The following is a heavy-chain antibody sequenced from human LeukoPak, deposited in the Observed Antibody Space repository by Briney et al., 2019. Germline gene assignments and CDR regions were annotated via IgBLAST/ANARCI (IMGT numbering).Heavy chain of an antibody. Sequence: SETLSLTCTVSRGSITDNYWSWIRQPPGKGPEWIGYVNYTGGGTNYNPTLKSRVTMSVDTSKTHFSLKLRSVTAADTAVYYCARGNSSGWYVGFDYWGQGILGT. CDR2: VNYTGGGT. J-gene: IGHJ4*02. CDR1: RGSITDNY. V-gene: IGHV4-59*01. D-gene: IGHD6-19*01. CDR3: ARGNSSGWYVGFDY.